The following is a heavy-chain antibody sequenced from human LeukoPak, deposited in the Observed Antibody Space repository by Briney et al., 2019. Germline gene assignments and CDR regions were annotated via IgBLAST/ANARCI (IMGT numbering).Heavy chain of an antibody. CDR1: GGTFSSYA. J-gene: IGHJ6*03. D-gene: IGHD3-10*01. CDR2: IIPIFSTA. CDR3: ARARVTMVRGVMSSNYYYYMDV. V-gene: IGHV1-69*05. Sequence: SLKLSCTASGGTFSSYAISWVRQAPGQGLEWMGGIIPIFSTANYAHKFQGRVTITTDESTSTAYMQLSSLRSDDTAVYYCARARVTMVRGVMSSNYYYYMDVWGKGATVTVSS.